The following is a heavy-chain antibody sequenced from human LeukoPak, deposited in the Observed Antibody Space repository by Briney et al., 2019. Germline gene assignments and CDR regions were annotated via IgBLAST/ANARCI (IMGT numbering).Heavy chain of an antibody. CDR1: GGSISSSSYY. D-gene: IGHD3-10*01. CDR2: IYYSGTT. J-gene: IGHJ4*02. CDR3: ARHGVAWFGKLPDY. V-gene: IGHV4-39*01. Sequence: PSETLSLTCTVSGGSISSSSYYWGWIRQPPGKGLEWIGSIYYSGTTYYNPSLKSRVTISIDTSRNQFSLMLRSVTAADTAVYYCARHGVAWFGKLPDYWGQGNLVTVSS.